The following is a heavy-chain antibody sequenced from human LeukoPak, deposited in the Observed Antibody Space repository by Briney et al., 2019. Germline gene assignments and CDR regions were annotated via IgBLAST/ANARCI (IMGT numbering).Heavy chain of an antibody. J-gene: IGHJ6*03. D-gene: IGHD3-10*01. CDR1: GFTFSSYG. Sequence: GGSLRLSCAASGFTFSSYGMHWVRQAPGKGLEWVAFIRYDGSNKYYADSVKGRFTISRDNSKNTLYLQMDSLRAEDTAVYYCAKDTLWFGELSSYMDVWGKGTTVTISS. V-gene: IGHV3-30*02. CDR2: IRYDGSNK. CDR3: AKDTLWFGELSSYMDV.